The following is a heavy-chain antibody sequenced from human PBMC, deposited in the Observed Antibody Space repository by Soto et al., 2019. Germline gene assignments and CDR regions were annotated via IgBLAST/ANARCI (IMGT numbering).Heavy chain of an antibody. D-gene: IGHD3-22*01. J-gene: IGHJ5*01. CDR2: IKQDGSEK. V-gene: IGHV3-7*03. CDR1: GFTFSSSW. Sequence: GGSLRLSCAASGFTFSSSWMNWVRQAPGKGLEWVADIKQDGSEKYYVDSLKGRFTISRDNAKNSLYLQMNSLRAEDTAVYYCARGDYYDRRFDSWVHGT. CDR3: ARGDYYDRRFDS.